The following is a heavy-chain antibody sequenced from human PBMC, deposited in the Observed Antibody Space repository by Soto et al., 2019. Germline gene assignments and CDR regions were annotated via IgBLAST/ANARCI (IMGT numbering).Heavy chain of an antibody. CDR1: GFSLSTYT. CDR3: ARGSWGGDGIDV. Sequence: GSLRLCCAVSGFSLSTYTINWVRQAPGKGLEWVASISSSSRDIFYADSVKDRFTISRDNANSSVDLQMNSLRVGDTAIYYCARGSWGGDGIDVWGQGTTVTGSS. V-gene: IGHV3-21*01. J-gene: IGHJ6*02. D-gene: IGHD3-16*01. CDR2: ISSSSRDI.